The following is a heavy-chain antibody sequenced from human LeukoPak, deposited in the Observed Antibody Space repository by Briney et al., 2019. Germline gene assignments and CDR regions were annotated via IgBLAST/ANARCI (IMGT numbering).Heavy chain of an antibody. D-gene: IGHD2-2*01. V-gene: IGHV4-31*03. CDR3: ARDGHIVVGAGFDP. CDR1: GGSISSGGYY. CDR2: IYYSGST. Sequence: SETLSLTCTVSGGSISSGGYYWSWIRQHPGKGLEWIGYIYYSGSTYYNPSLKSRVTISVDTSKNQFSLKLSSVTAADTAVYYCARDGHIVVGAGFDPWGQGTLVTVSS. J-gene: IGHJ5*02.